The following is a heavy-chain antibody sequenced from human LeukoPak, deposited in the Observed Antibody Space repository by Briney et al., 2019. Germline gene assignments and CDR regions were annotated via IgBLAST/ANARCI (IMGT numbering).Heavy chain of an antibody. J-gene: IGHJ4*02. CDR2: IYSGGST. D-gene: IGHD6-19*01. CDR3: ARAPIAVAGFDY. Sequence: GGSLRLSCAASGFTVSSNYMSWVRQAPGKGLEWVSVIYSGGSTYYADSVKGRFTISRDNSKNTLYLQMNSLRAEDTAVYYCARAPIAVAGFDYWGQGTPVTVSS. V-gene: IGHV3-53*01. CDR1: GFTVSSNY.